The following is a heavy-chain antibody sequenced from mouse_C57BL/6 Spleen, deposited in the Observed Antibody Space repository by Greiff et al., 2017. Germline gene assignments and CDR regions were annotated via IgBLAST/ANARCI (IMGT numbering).Heavy chain of an antibody. CDR2: INPNYGTT. CDR3: ARSGYDGYYWFAY. V-gene: IGHV1-39*01. D-gene: IGHD2-3*01. J-gene: IGHJ3*01. Sequence: EVQLVESGPELVKPGASVKISCKASGYSFTDYNMNWVKQSNGKSLEWIGVINPNYGTTSYNQKFKGKATLTVDQSSSTAYMQLNSLKSEGSTFYYCARSGYDGYYWFAYWDQGTLVTVSA. CDR1: GYSFTDYN.